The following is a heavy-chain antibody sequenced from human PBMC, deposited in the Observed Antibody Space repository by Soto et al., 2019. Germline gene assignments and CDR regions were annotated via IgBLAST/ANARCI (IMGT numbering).Heavy chain of an antibody. CDR2: IWYDGSNK. Sequence: QVQLVESGGGVVQPGRSPRLSCAASGFTFSNYGMHWVRQAPGKGLEWVAVIWYDGSNKYYADSVKGRFTISRDNSKNTLYLQMNSLRAEDTAVYYCARDRFSSPWYNAFDIWGQGTMVTVSS. J-gene: IGHJ3*02. CDR1: GFTFSNYG. V-gene: IGHV3-33*01. CDR3: ARDRFSSPWYNAFDI. D-gene: IGHD1-20*01.